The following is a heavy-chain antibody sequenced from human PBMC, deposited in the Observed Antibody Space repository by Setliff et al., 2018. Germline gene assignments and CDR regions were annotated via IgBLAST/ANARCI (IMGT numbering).Heavy chain of an antibody. J-gene: IGHJ5*02. D-gene: IGHD3-22*01. CDR2: INPNSGGT. Sequence: GASVKVSCKASGYTFTGYYVHWVRQAPGQGLEWMGWINPNSGGTNYAQKFQGRVTFSADESMSTVYMELSSLTSADTALYYCARDALYDSNDRNSYYGNWLDPWGQGTLVTVSS. CDR1: GYTFTGYY. CDR3: ARDALYDSNDRNSYYGNWLDP. V-gene: IGHV1-2*02.